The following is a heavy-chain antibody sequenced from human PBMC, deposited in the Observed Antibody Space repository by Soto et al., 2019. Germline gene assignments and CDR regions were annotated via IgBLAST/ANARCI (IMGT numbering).Heavy chain of an antibody. CDR1: GGTFSRHS. V-gene: IGHV1-69*01. D-gene: IGHD6-13*01. CDR3: ARDLTSVRVS. Sequence: QVQMVQSGAEVKKPGSSARVSCKVSGGTFSRHSISWVRQAPGQGLEWMGGIIPIFDATQYAQKFQGRLTMTAEAATTTFHMDLSGLSPEDPAIYFCARDLTSVRVSWGQGTLVTVS. CDR2: IIPIFDAT. J-gene: IGHJ4*02.